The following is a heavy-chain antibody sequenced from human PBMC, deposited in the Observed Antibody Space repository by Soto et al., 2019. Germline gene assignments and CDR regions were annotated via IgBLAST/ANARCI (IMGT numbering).Heavy chain of an antibody. Sequence: QVQLQESGPGLVKPSETLSLTCTVSGVSISTYYWTWIRQPPGKGLEWIGQAFYRGNTNYNPSLKSRVTISVAASRNQFSLRLSSVTAADTAMYYCASRDYNDAFDIWGQGTLVTVSS. CDR3: ASRDYNDAFDI. D-gene: IGHD4-4*01. V-gene: IGHV4-59*01. J-gene: IGHJ3*02. CDR1: GVSISTYY. CDR2: AFYRGNT.